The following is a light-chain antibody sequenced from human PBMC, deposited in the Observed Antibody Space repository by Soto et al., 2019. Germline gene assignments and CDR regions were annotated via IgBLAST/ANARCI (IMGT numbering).Light chain of an antibody. CDR3: QQYYIFPLT. Sequence: DIRMTQSPSSVSASVGDRVTITCRASEDIRNYLAWFQQKPGKAPKTLIYAASNFQNGVPPKFSGSGAGTDFTLTINRLEPEDCATYFCQQYYIFPLTFGGGTNVEI. CDR2: AAS. CDR1: EDIRNY. V-gene: IGKV1-16*02. J-gene: IGKJ4*01.